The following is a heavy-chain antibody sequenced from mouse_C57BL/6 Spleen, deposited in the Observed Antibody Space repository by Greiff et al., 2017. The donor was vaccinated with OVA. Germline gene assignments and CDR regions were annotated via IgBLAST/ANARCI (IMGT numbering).Heavy chain of an antibody. CDR1: GYSITSGYY. J-gene: IGHJ4*01. CDR2: ISYDGSN. Sequence: ESGPGLVKPSQSLSLTCSVTGYSITSGYYWNWIRQFPGNKLEWMGYISYDGSNNYNPSLKNRISITRDTSKNQFFLKLNSVTTEDTATYYCASGLLGAMDYWGQGTSDTVSS. CDR3: ASGLLGAMDY. V-gene: IGHV3-6*01. D-gene: IGHD2-3*01.